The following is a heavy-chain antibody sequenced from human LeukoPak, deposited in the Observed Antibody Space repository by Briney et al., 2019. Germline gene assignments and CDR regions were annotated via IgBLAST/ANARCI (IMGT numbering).Heavy chain of an antibody. V-gene: IGHV3-48*02. CDR1: GFTFSSYS. J-gene: IGHJ6*02. CDR3: ARDGGPCSGGSCYPPYYYGMDV. D-gene: IGHD2-15*01. CDR2: ISRGSSTI. Sequence: GGTLRLSCAASGFTFSSYSMNWVRQAPGKGLEWVSYISRGSSTIYYADSVKGRFTISRDNAKNSLYLQMNSLRDEDTAVYYCARDGGPCSGGSCYPPYYYGMDVWGQGTTVTVSS.